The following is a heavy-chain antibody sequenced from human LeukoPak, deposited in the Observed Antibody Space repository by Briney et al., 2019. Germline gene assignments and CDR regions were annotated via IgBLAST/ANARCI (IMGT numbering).Heavy chain of an antibody. CDR1: GGSISSYYW. Sequence: TLSLTCTVSGGSISSYYWSWIRQPPGKALEWLARIDWDDDKYYSTSLKTRLTISKDTSKNQVVLTMTNMDPVDTATYYCARMNTGGYNRAFDYWGQGTLVTVSS. J-gene: IGHJ4*02. CDR3: ARMNTGGYNRAFDY. D-gene: IGHD5-24*01. V-gene: IGHV2-70*11. CDR2: IDWDDDK.